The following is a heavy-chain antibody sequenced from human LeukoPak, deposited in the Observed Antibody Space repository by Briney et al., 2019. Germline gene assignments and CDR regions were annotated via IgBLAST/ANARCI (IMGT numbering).Heavy chain of an antibody. CDR3: ERDGPAAAGNYYYYYYMDV. J-gene: IGHJ6*03. CDR2: IYTSGST. CDR1: GGSISSGSYY. D-gene: IGHD6-13*01. V-gene: IGHV4-61*02. Sequence: SETLSLTCTVSGGSISSGSYYWSWIRQPAGKGLEWIGRIYTSGSTNYNPSLKSRVTISVDTSKNQFSLKLSSVTAADTAVYYCERDGPAAAGNYYYYYYMDVWGKGTTVTISS.